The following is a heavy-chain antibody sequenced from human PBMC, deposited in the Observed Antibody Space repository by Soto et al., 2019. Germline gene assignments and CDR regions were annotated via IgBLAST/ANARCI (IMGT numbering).Heavy chain of an antibody. CDR3: ARATYGGLTKG. Sequence: SETLSLTCSVSGTSIESYYWTWLRQAPGKGPEWIGDMYYSGTSDFNPSLKSRVSIIVDTSKSQFSLKLNFVTAADTAIYYCARATYGGLTKGWGQGLPVTV. CDR1: GTSIESYY. CDR2: MYYSGTS. J-gene: IGHJ4*02. D-gene: IGHD2-8*01. V-gene: IGHV4-59*01.